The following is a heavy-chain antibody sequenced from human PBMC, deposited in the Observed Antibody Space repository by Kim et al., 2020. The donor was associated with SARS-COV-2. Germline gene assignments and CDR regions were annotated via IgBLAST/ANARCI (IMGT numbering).Heavy chain of an antibody. CDR1: GGSISSGGYY. CDR2: IYYSGST. CDR3: ARDRRCSGGSCYYGMDV. Sequence: SETLSLTCTVSGGSISSGGYYWSWIRQHPGKGLEWIGYIYYSGSTYYNPSLKSRVTISVDTSKNQFSLKLSSVTAADTAVYYCARDRRCSGGSCYYGMDVWGQGTTVTVSS. D-gene: IGHD2-15*01. J-gene: IGHJ6*02. V-gene: IGHV4-31*03.